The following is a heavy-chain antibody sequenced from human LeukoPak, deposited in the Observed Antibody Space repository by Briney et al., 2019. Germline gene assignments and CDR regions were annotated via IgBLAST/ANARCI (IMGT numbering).Heavy chain of an antibody. Sequence: ASVKVSCKASGYTFTSYGISWVRQAPGQGLEWMGWISAYNGNTNYAQKLQGRVTMTTDTSTSTAYMELRSLRSEDTAVYYCARGIRYYDILTGYYKGDLYYYYYMDVWGKGTTVTISS. CDR1: GYTFTSYG. D-gene: IGHD3-9*01. CDR3: ARGIRYYDILTGYYKGDLYYYYYMDV. J-gene: IGHJ6*03. V-gene: IGHV1-18*01. CDR2: ISAYNGNT.